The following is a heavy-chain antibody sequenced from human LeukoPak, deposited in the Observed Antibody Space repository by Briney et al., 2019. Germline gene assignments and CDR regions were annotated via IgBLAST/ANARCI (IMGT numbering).Heavy chain of an antibody. CDR1: GFTFSSYW. V-gene: IGHV3-7*01. CDR3: ARGXPGHSYGYVRVSDY. D-gene: IGHD5-18*01. CDR2: IKQDGSEK. Sequence: GGSLRLSCAASGFTFSSYWMSWVRQAPGKGLEWVANIKQDGSEKYYVDSVKGRFTISRDNAKNSLYLQMNSLRAEDTAVYYCARGXPGHSYGYVRVSDYWGQGTLVTVSS. J-gene: IGHJ4*02.